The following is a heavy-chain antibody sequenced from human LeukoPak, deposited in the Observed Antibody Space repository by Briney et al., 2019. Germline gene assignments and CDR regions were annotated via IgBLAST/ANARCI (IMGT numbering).Heavy chain of an antibody. Sequence: GGSPRLSCAASGFTFSSYSMNWVRRAPGKGLEWVPGVNSNSGRTYYVDSVKGRFTISRDNSKNTLYLQMNSLRAEDTAVYYCAREAPARGLDYWGQGTLVTVSS. CDR2: VNSNSGRT. J-gene: IGHJ4*02. CDR1: GFTFSSYS. D-gene: IGHD5-24*01. V-gene: IGHV3-23*01. CDR3: AREAPARGLDY.